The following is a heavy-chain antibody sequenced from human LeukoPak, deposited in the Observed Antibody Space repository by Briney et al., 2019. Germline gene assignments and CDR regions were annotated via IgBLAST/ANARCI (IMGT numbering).Heavy chain of an antibody. D-gene: IGHD6-13*01. Sequence: SVKVSCKASGGTFSSYAISWVRQAPGQGLEWMGGIIPILGTANYAQKFQGRVTITADESTSTAYMELSSLRSEDTAVYYCARGGHYSSSWYRDRFDPWGQGTLVTVSS. CDR1: GGTFSSYA. J-gene: IGHJ5*02. CDR3: ARGGHYSSSWYRDRFDP. V-gene: IGHV1-69*13. CDR2: IIPILGTA.